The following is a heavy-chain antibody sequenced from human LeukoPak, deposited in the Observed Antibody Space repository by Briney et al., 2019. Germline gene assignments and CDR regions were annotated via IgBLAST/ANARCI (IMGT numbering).Heavy chain of an antibody. CDR2: IIPIFGKA. Sequence: SVKVSCKASGGTFSTYAVSWVRQAPGQGLEWMGGIIPIFGKADYAQKFKDRVTITADESTRTAYMELSSLRSEDTALYYCARAGEYCSGGSCYSGVYFDYWGQGTLVTVSS. CDR3: ARAGEYCSGGSCYSGVYFDY. CDR1: GGTFSTYA. V-gene: IGHV1-69*13. J-gene: IGHJ4*02. D-gene: IGHD2-15*01.